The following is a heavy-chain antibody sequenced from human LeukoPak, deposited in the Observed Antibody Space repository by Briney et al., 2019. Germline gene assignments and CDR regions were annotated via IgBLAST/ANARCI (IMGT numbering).Heavy chain of an antibody. CDR1: TYTFATYW. D-gene: IGHD6-19*01. Sequence: GESLKISCKGSTYTFATYWIGWVRQMPGKGLEWMGIIYPGDSDTRYSPSFQGQVTISVDKSISTAYLQWTSLKASDTAIYYCARRHTSGWHQAYDSWGQGTLVTVSS. CDR3: ARRHTSGWHQAYDS. CDR2: IYPGDSDT. J-gene: IGHJ4*02. V-gene: IGHV5-51*01.